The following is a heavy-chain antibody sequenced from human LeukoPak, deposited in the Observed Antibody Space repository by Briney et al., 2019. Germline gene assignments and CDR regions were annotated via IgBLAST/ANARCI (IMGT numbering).Heavy chain of an antibody. D-gene: IGHD3-22*01. J-gene: IGHJ4*02. CDR2: IYTSGST. V-gene: IGHV4-4*07. Sequence: SETLSLTCTVSGGSISSYYWSWIRQPAGKGLEWIGRIYTSGSTNYNPSLKSRVTMSVDTSKNQFSLKLGSVTAADTAVYYCARGEYYYDSSGGYFDYWGQGTLVTVSS. CDR1: GGSISSYY. CDR3: ARGEYYYDSSGGYFDY.